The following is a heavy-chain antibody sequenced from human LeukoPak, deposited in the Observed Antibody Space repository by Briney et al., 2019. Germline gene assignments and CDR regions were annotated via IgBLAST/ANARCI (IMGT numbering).Heavy chain of an antibody. CDR3: ARAGSTSLFYYYYGMDV. CDR2: ISTSSYI. Sequence: GGSLRLSCAASGFTFSTYSMNWVRQAPGKGLEWVSSISTSSYIYYADSVKGRFTISRDNAKNSLYLQMNSLRAEDTAVYYCARAGSTSLFYYYYGMDVWGQGTTVTVS. D-gene: IGHD3-10*01. V-gene: IGHV3-21*01. CDR1: GFTFSTYS. J-gene: IGHJ6*02.